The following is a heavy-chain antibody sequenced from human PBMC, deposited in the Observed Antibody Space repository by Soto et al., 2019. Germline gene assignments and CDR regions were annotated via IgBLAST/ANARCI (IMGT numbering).Heavy chain of an antibody. V-gene: IGHV3-7*03. CDR1: GFSFSTYW. Sequence: PGGSLRLSCATSGFSFSTYWMNWVRLAPGKGLEWVANIKKDGSQKLYVDSVEGRFTISRDNAKNTLYLQMNKLRADDTAMYYCVGGSGWLMVNWGQGTPVTVSS. J-gene: IGHJ4*02. CDR3: VGGSGWLMVN. D-gene: IGHD6-19*01. CDR2: IKKDGSQK.